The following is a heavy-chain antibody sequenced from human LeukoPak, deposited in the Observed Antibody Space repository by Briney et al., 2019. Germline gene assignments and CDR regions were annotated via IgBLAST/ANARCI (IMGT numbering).Heavy chain of an antibody. D-gene: IGHD2-2*01. Sequence: PGGSLRLSCAASGFTFSTYGMDWVRQAPGKGLEWVANIRYDGSNKNYADSVKGRFTISRDNSKNTLYLQMSSLRAEDTAVYYCAKVVTGYCSTTSCPFDSWGQGTLVTVSS. V-gene: IGHV3-30*02. J-gene: IGHJ4*02. CDR1: GFTFSTYG. CDR3: AKVVTGYCSTTSCPFDS. CDR2: IRYDGSNK.